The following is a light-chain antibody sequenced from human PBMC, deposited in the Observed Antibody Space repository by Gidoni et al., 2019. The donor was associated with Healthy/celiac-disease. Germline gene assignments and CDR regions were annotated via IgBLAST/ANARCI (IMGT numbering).Light chain of an antibody. Sequence: ELVLTQSPGTLPLSPGERATLSCRASQSVSSSYLAWYQQKPGQAPRLLIYGASSRATGIPDRFSGSGSGTDFTLTISKLEPGDFAVYYCQQYNSSRFTFGPGTKVNIK. V-gene: IGKV3-20*01. CDR3: QQYNSSRFT. CDR1: QSVSSSY. J-gene: IGKJ3*01. CDR2: GAS.